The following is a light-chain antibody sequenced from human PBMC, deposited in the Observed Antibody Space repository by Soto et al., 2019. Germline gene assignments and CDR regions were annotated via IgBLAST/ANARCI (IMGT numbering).Light chain of an antibody. CDR2: DAS. CDR3: QQYNNWPFT. Sequence: EIVMTQSPATLSVSPGERATLSCRASQSVSSNLAWYQQKPGQAPRLLIYDASTRATSIPARFSGSGSGTEFTLTISSLQSEDFAVYYWQQYNNWPFTFGPGTKVDIK. V-gene: IGKV3-15*01. J-gene: IGKJ3*01. CDR1: QSVSSN.